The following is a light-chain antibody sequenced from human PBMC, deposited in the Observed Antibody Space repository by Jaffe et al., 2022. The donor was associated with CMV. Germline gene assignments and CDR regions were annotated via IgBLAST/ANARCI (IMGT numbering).Light chain of an antibody. CDR2: DTS. J-gene: IGKJ5*01. V-gene: IGKV3-11*01. CDR3: QHRQVWPPTT. Sequence: IVLTQSPDILSLSLGERGTLSCRGSQNLDNFVVWYQQRPGQAPRLLIYDTSYRATDIPPRFSGSGSGTNYTLTISGVEPDDSAVYFCQHRQVWPPTTFGQGTRLRIK. CDR1: QNLDNF.